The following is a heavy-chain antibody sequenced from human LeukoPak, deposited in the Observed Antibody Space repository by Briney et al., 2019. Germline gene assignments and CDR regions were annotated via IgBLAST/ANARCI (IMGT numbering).Heavy chain of an antibody. D-gene: IGHD6-19*01. J-gene: IGHJ4*02. Sequence: PGGSLRLSCAASGFTFSSYGMHWVRQAPGKGLEWVAFIRYDGSNKYYADSVKGRFTISRDNSKNTLYLQMNSLRAEDTAVYYCAKDRRQWLVLLLNWGQGTLVTVSS. CDR3: AKDRRQWLVLLLN. V-gene: IGHV3-30*02. CDR1: GFTFSSYG. CDR2: IRYDGSNK.